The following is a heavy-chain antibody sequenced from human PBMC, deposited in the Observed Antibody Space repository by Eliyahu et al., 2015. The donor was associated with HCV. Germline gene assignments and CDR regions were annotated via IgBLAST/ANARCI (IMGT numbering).Heavy chain of an antibody. CDR3: AREGQTGSFYFDY. V-gene: IGHV3-74*01. CDR2: INSNAIST. CDR1: GFTFSRYW. Sequence: EVQLVESGGGLVQPGGSLRLSCEASGFTFSRYWMHWVRQAPGQGLVWVSRINSNAISTSYADSVKGRFTISRDNAKNTLYLEMNSLRGEDTAVYYCAREGQTGSFYFDYWGQGALVTVSS. D-gene: IGHD3-10*01. J-gene: IGHJ4*02.